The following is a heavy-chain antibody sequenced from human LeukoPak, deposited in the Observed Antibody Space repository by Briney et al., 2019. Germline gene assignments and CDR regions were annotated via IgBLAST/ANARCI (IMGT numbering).Heavy chain of an antibody. V-gene: IGHV3-23*01. CDR2: ISGSGGST. CDR1: GFTFSSYA. Sequence: GGSLRLSCAASGFTFSSYAMSWVRQALGKGLEWVSGISGSGGSTDYADSVKGRFTISRDNSKNTLYLQMNSLRAEDTAVYYCAKDTEGSSRAEYFQHWGQGTLVTVSS. CDR3: AKDTEGSSRAEYFQH. J-gene: IGHJ1*01. D-gene: IGHD6-6*01.